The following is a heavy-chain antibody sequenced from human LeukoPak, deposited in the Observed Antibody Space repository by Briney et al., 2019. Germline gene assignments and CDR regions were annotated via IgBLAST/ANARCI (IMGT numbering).Heavy chain of an antibody. CDR3: AREGDYVWGSYRLPLDY. J-gene: IGHJ4*02. V-gene: IGHV1-18*01. Sequence: ASVKVSCKASGYTFTSYGISWVRQAPGQGLEWMGWISAYNGNTNYAQRLQGRVTMTTDTSTSTAYMELRSLRSDDTAVYYCAREGDYVWGSYRLPLDYWSQGTLVTVSS. CDR2: ISAYNGNT. D-gene: IGHD3-16*02. CDR1: GYTFTSYG.